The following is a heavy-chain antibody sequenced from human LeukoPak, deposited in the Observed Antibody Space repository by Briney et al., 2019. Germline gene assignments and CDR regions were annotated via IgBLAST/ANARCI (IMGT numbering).Heavy chain of an antibody. J-gene: IGHJ3*02. V-gene: IGHV1-2*02. CDR3: ATLQLLWFGEPIELPPDDAFDI. D-gene: IGHD3-10*01. CDR2: INPNSGGT. CDR1: GYTFTGYY. Sequence: ASVKVSCKASGYTFTGYYMHWVRQAPGQGLEWMGWINPNSGGTNYAQKFQGRVTMTRDTSISTAYMELSRLRSDDTAVYYCATLQLLWFGEPIELPPDDAFDIWGQGTMVTVSS.